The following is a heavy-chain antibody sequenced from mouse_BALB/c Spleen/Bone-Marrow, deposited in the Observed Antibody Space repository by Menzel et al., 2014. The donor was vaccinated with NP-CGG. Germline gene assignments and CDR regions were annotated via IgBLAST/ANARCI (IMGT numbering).Heavy chain of an antibody. Sequence: QVQLQQSGAELVKPGASVKLSCKASGYTFTSYWMHWVKQRPGQGLEWIGEINPSNGRTNYNEKFKSKATLTVDKSSSTAYMQLSSLTSEDSAVYYCAREGNYYGNIAMDYWGQGTSVTVSS. CDR2: INPSNGRT. CDR3: AREGNYYGNIAMDY. D-gene: IGHD1-1*01. J-gene: IGHJ4*01. CDR1: GYTFTSYW. V-gene: IGHV1S81*02.